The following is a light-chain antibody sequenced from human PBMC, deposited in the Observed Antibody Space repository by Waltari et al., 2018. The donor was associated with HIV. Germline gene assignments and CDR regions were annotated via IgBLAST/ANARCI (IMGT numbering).Light chain of an antibody. J-gene: IGLJ2*01. CDR3: SSFTINNTVI. Sequence: QSALTQPASVSGSPGQSITISCTGTSSDVGNYNYVSWYQQHPGKAPKLMVYDVTKRPSGVSNRFSGSKSGNTASLTISGLQAEDEAAYYCSSFTINNTVIFGGGTKLTVL. CDR2: DVT. CDR1: SSDVGNYNY. V-gene: IGLV2-14*01.